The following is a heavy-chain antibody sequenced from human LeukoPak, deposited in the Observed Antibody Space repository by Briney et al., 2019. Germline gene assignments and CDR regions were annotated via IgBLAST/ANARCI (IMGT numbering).Heavy chain of an antibody. J-gene: IGHJ4*02. V-gene: IGHV4-4*02. CDR3: ARSGGADYGDYYFDY. D-gene: IGHD4-17*01. Sequence: SETLSLTCAVSGVSISSSNWWSWVRQPPGKGLEWIGEIYHSGSTNYNPSLKSRVTISVDESKNQFSLKLSSVTAADTAVYYCARSGGADYGDYYFDYWGQGTLVTVSS. CDR2: IYHSGST. CDR1: GVSISSSNW.